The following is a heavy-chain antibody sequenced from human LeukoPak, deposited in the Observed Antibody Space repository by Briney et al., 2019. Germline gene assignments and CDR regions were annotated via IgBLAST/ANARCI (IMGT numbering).Heavy chain of an antibody. CDR1: GFTFTSYS. CDR2: ISGGGGST. CDR3: AKGGKWDVTPFDY. V-gene: IGHV3-23*01. D-gene: IGHD1-26*01. J-gene: IGHJ4*02. Sequence: GGSLRLSCAASGFTFTSYSMNWVRQAPGKGLEWVSTISGGGGSTYYADSVKGRFTISRDNSKNTLYIQVNSVRAEDTAVYYCAKGGKWDVTPFDYWGQGTLVTVSS.